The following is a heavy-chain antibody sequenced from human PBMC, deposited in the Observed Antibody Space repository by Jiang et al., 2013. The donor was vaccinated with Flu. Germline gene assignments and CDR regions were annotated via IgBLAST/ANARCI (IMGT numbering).Heavy chain of an antibody. J-gene: IGHJ4*02. CDR2: IRGKAYGGTT. D-gene: IGHD6-6*01. Sequence: IRGKAYGGTTEYAASVKGRFTISRDDSKRIAYLQMNSLKTEDTAVYYCTRESYSSSSSDYWGQGTLVTVSS. V-gene: IGHV3-49*02. CDR3: TRESYSSSSSDY.